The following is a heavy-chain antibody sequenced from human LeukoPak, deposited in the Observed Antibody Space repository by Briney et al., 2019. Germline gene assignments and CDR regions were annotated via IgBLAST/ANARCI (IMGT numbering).Heavy chain of an antibody. CDR2: ISSSSSYI. Sequence: KPGGSLRLSCAASGFTFNSYSMNWVRQAPGKGLEWVSSISSSSSYIYYADSVKGRVTISRDNAKNSLYLQMNSLRAEDTAVYYCARDSAGSFDYWGQGTLVTVSS. CDR3: ARDSAGSFDY. CDR1: GFTFNSYS. J-gene: IGHJ4*02. D-gene: IGHD6-25*01. V-gene: IGHV3-21*01.